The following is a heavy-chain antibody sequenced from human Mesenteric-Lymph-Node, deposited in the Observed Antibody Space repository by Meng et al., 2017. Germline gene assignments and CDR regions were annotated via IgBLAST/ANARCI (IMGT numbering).Heavy chain of an antibody. V-gene: IGHV4-4*02. CDR3: AKGPTSSP. CDR2: VSDVGVT. CDR1: GVSVSSNSFW. D-gene: IGHD6-6*01. J-gene: IGHJ5*02. Sequence: QVQLQESGPGLVEPSGTLSLTCAISGVSVSSNSFWGSWIRQPPGKGLEWIGEVSDVGVTKYNPSLRSRLTISIDKSRNQISLRLNSVTAADTAVYYCAKGPTSSPWGQGTLVTVSS.